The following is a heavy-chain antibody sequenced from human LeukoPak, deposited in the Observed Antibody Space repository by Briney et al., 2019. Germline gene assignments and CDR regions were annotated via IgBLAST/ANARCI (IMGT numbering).Heavy chain of an antibody. V-gene: IGHV1-18*01. CDR3: ARDLLENAYYYDSSGYSDAFDI. CDR1: GYTFTNYG. CDR2: ISGYNGNT. D-gene: IGHD3-22*01. J-gene: IGHJ3*02. Sequence: GASVKVSCKASGYTFTNYGLSWVRQAPGQGLEWMGWISGYNGNTKYVQKLQGRVTMTRDTSTSTAYMELRSLRSDDTAVYYCARDLLENAYYYDSSGYSDAFDIWGQGTMVTVSS.